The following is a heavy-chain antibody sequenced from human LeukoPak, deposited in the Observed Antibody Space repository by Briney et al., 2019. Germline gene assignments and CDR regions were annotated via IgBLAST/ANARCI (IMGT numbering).Heavy chain of an antibody. CDR2: IGWNSGSI. J-gene: IGHJ6*02. D-gene: IGHD7-27*01. CDR1: GFTFDDYA. Sequence: QSGGSLRLSCAASGFTFDDYAMHWVRQAPGKGLEWVSGIGWNSGSIGYADSVEGRFTISRDNAKNSLYLQMNSLRAEDTALYYCAKELVTGGYYYYYGMDVWGQGTTVTVSS. V-gene: IGHV3-9*01. CDR3: AKELVTGGYYYYYGMDV.